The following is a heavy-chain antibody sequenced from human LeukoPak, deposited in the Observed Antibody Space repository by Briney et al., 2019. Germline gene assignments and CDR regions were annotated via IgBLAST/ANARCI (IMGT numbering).Heavy chain of an antibody. CDR1: GDSISSGNSH. CDR3: ARSRVYIGNPFDY. CDR2: IHTSGST. J-gene: IGHJ4*02. D-gene: IGHD4-23*01. Sequence: SQTLSLTCTVSGDSISSGNSHWSWIWLPAGRGLEWIGRIHTSGSTNYNPSLKSRVTVSRDTSKNQFSLKLTSVTAADTAIYYCARSRVYIGNPFDYWGQGTLVAVSA. V-gene: IGHV4-61*02.